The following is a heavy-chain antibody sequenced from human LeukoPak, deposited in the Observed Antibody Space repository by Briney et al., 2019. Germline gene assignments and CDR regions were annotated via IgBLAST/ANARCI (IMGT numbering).Heavy chain of an antibody. V-gene: IGHV3-30*02. Sequence: GGSLRLSCAASGFTFSSYGMHWVRQAPGKGLEWVAFIRYDGSNKYYADSVKGRFTISRDNSKNTLYLQMNSLRAEDTAVYYCAKDGVLRYFSNWFDPWGQGTLVTVSS. CDR3: AKDGVLRYFSNWFDP. D-gene: IGHD3-9*01. CDR2: IRYDGSNK. CDR1: GFTFSSYG. J-gene: IGHJ5*02.